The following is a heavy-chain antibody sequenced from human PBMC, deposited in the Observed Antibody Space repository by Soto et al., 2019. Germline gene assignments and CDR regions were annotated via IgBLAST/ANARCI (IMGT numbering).Heavy chain of an antibody. V-gene: IGHV4-30-2*06. CDR2: IYSSGST. CDR3: ARYRREAVAGYTLDN. CDR1: GGSIISASYS. J-gene: IGHJ4*02. D-gene: IGHD6-13*01. Sequence: SETLSLTCAVSGGSIISASYSWNWIRQSPGRGLEWIGHIYSSGSTYYNPSLKSRVTISEDTSKSQFSLKVNSMTAADTAVYYCARYRREAVAGYTLDNWGQGILVTVSS.